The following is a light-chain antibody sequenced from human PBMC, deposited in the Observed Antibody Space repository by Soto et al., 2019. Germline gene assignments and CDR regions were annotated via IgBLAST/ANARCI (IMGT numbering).Light chain of an antibody. Sequence: EIVLTQSPGTLSLSPGERATLSCRASQSVSSNSLAWYQQKPGQAPRLLLYGASSRATGIPDRFSGSGSGTYFARTISRLEPEDFAVYYCQLYGTSPGFTFGPGTKVDI. J-gene: IGKJ3*01. V-gene: IGKV3-20*01. CDR3: QLYGTSPGFT. CDR2: GAS. CDR1: QSVSSNS.